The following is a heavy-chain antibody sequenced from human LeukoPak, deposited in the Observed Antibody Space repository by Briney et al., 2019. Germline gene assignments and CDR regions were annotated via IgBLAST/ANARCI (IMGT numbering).Heavy chain of an antibody. J-gene: IGHJ4*02. CDR3: ARGALATVVTDY. D-gene: IGHD4-23*01. V-gene: IGHV3-21*01. CDR1: GFTFSSYS. Sequence: PGGSPRLSCAASGFTFSSYSMNWVRQAPGKGLEWVSSISSSSSYIYYADSVKGRFTISRDNAKNSLYLQMNSLRAEDTAVYYCARGALATVVTDYWGXGTLVTVSS. CDR2: ISSSSSYI.